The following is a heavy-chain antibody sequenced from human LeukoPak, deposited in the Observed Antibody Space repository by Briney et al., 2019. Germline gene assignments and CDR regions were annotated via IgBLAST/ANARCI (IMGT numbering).Heavy chain of an antibody. V-gene: IGHV3-7*01. CDR2: IKQDGSEK. J-gene: IGHJ2*01. CDR1: GFTFSSYW. Sequence: GGSLRLSCAASGFTFSSYWMSWVRQAPGKGLEWVANIKQDGSEKYYVDSVKGRFTISRDNAENSLYLQMNSLRAEDTAVYYCARVRYSSVWGNWYFDLWGRGTLVTVS. CDR3: ARVRYSSVWGNWYFDL. D-gene: IGHD6-19*01.